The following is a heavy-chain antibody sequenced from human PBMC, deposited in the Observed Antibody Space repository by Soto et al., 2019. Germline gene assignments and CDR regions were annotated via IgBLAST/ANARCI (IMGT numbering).Heavy chain of an antibody. D-gene: IGHD1-26*01. J-gene: IGHJ5*02. Sequence: GGSLRLSCAASGFTFSSYWMSWVRQAPGKGLEWVANIKQDGSEKYYVDSVKGRFTISRDNAKNSLYLQMNSLRAEDTAVYYCATASSRFGATWFDPWGQGTLVTVSS. CDR2: IKQDGSEK. CDR3: ATASSRFGATWFDP. CDR1: GFTFSSYW. V-gene: IGHV3-7*01.